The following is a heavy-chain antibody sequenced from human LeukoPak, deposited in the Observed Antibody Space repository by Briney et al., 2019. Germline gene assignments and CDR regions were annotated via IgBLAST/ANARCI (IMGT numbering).Heavy chain of an antibody. CDR3: AKDRGPDSSGWFP. CDR1: GFIFDNYA. Sequence: GGSLRLSCTVSGFIFDNYAMHWVRQAPGKGLEWVSGINWNGNVVAYVDSVKGRFTITRDNGNGSLYLLMNSLRIEDTAVYFCAKDRGPDSSGWFPGGQGTPVSVSS. CDR2: INWNGNVV. V-gene: IGHV3-9*01. J-gene: IGHJ4*02. D-gene: IGHD3-22*01.